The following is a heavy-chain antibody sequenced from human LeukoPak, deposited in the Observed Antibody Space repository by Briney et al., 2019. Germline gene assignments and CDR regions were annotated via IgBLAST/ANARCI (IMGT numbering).Heavy chain of an antibody. D-gene: IGHD3-9*01. V-gene: IGHV3-7*01. CDR2: INGDGRDK. Sequence: QPGGSLRLSCAASGFTFSSHWMNWVRQAPGKGLEWVANINGDGRDKYYVGSVRGRFTISRDNADNALYLQMNSLRGDDTALYYCARGVDSAIDWWGQGTLVTVSS. CDR3: ARGVDSAIDW. CDR1: GFTFSSHW. J-gene: IGHJ4*02.